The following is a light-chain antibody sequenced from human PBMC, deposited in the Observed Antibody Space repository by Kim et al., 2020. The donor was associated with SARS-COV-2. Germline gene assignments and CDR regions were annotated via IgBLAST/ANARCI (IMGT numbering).Light chain of an antibody. Sequence: SYELTQQPSVSVSPGKTASITCSGDKLGDKYACWYQQKPGQSPVLVIYQDSKRPSGIPERFSGSNYGNTATLTISGTQAMDEADYYCQAWDSSTAVFGGGTQLTVL. V-gene: IGLV3-1*01. CDR3: QAWDSSTAV. J-gene: IGLJ2*01. CDR2: QDS. CDR1: KLGDKY.